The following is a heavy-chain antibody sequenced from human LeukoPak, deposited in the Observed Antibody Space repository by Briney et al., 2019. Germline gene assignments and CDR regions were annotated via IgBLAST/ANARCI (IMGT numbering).Heavy chain of an antibody. D-gene: IGHD4-17*01. Sequence: GGSLRLSCAASGFTFSSYAMSWVRQAPGKGLEWVSAISGSGGSTYYADSVKGRFTISRDNSKNTLYLQMNSLRAEDTAVYYCAKSLTVTTRIHSIDPRGQGTLVTVSS. CDR3: AKSLTVTTRIHSIDP. CDR1: GFTFSSYA. J-gene: IGHJ4*02. V-gene: IGHV3-23*01. CDR2: ISGSGGST.